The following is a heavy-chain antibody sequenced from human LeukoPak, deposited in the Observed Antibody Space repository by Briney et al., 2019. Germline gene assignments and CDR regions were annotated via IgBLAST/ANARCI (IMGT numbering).Heavy chain of an antibody. J-gene: IGHJ4*02. Sequence: GGSLRLSCAASGFTFSSYGMHWVRQAPGKGLEWVAVISYDGSNKYYADSVKGRFTISRDNSKNTLYLQMNSLRAEDTAVYYCANSPDIAAAGMDYWGQGTLVTVSS. CDR3: ANSPDIAAAGMDY. CDR1: GFTFSSYG. CDR2: ISYDGSNK. V-gene: IGHV3-30*18. D-gene: IGHD6-13*01.